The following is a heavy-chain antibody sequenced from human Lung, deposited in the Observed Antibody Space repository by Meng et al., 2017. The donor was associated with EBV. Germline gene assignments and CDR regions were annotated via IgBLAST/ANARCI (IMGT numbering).Heavy chain of an antibody. CDR1: GYTFTSYD. Sequence: QGQLVQSGAEVKKPGASVKVSCKASGYTFTSYDINWVRQGTGQGLEWMGGIIPILGIANYAQKFQGRVTITADKSTSTAYMELSSLRFEDTAVYYCARGTPGRSYSDYWGQGTLVTVSS. V-gene: IGHV1-69*10. J-gene: IGHJ4*02. CDR2: IIPILGIA. D-gene: IGHD3-10*01. CDR3: ARGTPGRSYSDY.